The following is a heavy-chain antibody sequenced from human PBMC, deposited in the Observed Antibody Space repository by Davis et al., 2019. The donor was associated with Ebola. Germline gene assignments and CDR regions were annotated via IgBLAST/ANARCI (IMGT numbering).Heavy chain of an antibody. V-gene: IGHV1-46*01. CDR3: AHPTAHDAFDI. J-gene: IGHJ3*02. CDR1: GYTFTSYY. CDR2: INPSGGTT. Sequence: AASVKVSCKASGYTFTSYYMHWVRQAPGQGLEWMGIINPSGGTTTYAQKFQGRVTITADESTSPAYLELSSLRSEDTAVYYCAHPTAHDAFDIWGQGTMVTVSS. D-gene: IGHD2-21*02.